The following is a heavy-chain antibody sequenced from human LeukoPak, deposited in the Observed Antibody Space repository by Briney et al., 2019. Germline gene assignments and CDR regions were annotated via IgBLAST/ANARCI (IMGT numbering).Heavy chain of an antibody. D-gene: IGHD3-22*01. J-gene: IGHJ5*02. CDR2: ISAYNGNT. CDR3: ARLQHYYDSSGYNWFDP. CDR1: GYTFTSYG. Sequence: ASVNVSCKASGYTFTSYGISWVRQAPGQGLEWMGWISAYNGNTNYAQKLQGRVTMTTDTSTSTAYMELRSLRSDDTAVYYCARLQHYYDSSGYNWFDPWGQGTLVTVPS. V-gene: IGHV1-18*01.